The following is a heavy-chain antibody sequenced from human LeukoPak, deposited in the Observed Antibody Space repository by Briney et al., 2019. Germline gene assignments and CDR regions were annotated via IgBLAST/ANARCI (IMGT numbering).Heavy chain of an antibody. D-gene: IGHD6-19*01. CDR1: GFTFSAYV. V-gene: IGHV3-23*01. J-gene: IGHJ4*02. Sequence: GGSLRLSCVASGFTFSAYVTAWVRQAPGKGLEWVSGISGSGVSAYYGDSVKGRFTISRDNPKNTVYLQMDSLRAEDTAVYYCAKRRSGSSGWFPFDSWGQGTLVTVSS. CDR3: AKRRSGSSGWFPFDS. CDR2: ISGSGVSA.